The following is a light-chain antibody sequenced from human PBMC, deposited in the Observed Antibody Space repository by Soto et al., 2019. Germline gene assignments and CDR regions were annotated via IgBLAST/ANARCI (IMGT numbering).Light chain of an antibody. J-gene: IGKJ4*01. CDR3: QQYNTYPLT. CDR1: QTISNW. CDR2: DAS. V-gene: IGKV1-5*01. Sequence: DIQMTQSPSTLSASVGDRVTITCRASQTISNWLAWYQQKPGKAPKVLIYDASTLDGGVPSRFSGRRSGTDFTLTTSSLQPSDFATYYCQQYNTYPLTFGGGTKVDIK.